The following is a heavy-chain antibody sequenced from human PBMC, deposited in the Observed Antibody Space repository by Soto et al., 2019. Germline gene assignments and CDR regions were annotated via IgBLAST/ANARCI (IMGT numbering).Heavy chain of an antibody. J-gene: IGHJ4*02. Sequence: QVQLVESGGGVVQPGRSLRLSCAASGFTFSSYGMHWVRQAPGKGLEWVAVIWYDGSNKYYADSVKGRFTISRDNSKNTLYLQMNSLRAEDTAVYYCAREMPRGQLWLQGPLNYWGQGTLVTVSS. CDR3: AREMPRGQLWLQGPLNY. V-gene: IGHV3-33*01. D-gene: IGHD5-18*01. CDR2: IWYDGSNK. CDR1: GFTFSSYG.